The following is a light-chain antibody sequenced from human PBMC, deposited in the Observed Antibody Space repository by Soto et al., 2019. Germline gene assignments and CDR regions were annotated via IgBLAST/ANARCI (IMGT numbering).Light chain of an antibody. CDR1: QSVSGW. CDR2: YAS. Sequence: DIQMTQSPSTLSAAVGDTFTVTCRASQSVSGWLAWYQQKPGEAPKLLIYYASALPRGVPSRFIGSGSGTKFPLTIASLQPYDFATYYCQQYETFSGTFGPGTKVEI. V-gene: IGKV1-5*01. J-gene: IGKJ1*01. CDR3: QQYETFSGT.